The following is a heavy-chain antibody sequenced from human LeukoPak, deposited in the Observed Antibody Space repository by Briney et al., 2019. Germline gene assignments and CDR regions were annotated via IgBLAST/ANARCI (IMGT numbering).Heavy chain of an antibody. Sequence: SETLSLTCTVSGGSISSGGYYWSWIRQPPGKGLEWIGYIYYSGSTNYNPSLKSRVTISVDTSKNQFSLELSSVTAADTAVYYCARDLYSYGYFDYWGQGTLVTVSS. CDR2: IYYSGST. D-gene: IGHD5-18*01. CDR3: ARDLYSYGYFDY. V-gene: IGHV4-61*08. CDR1: GGSISSGGYY. J-gene: IGHJ4*02.